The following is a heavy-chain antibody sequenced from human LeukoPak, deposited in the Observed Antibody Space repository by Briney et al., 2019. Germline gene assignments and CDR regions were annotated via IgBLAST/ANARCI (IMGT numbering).Heavy chain of an antibody. J-gene: IGHJ4*02. D-gene: IGHD6-19*01. Sequence: GASVKVSCKASGYSFTTDDINWVRQASGRGLEWMGFINPGSGKTRYPQKFQGRVTMTRDTSINTVYMGLSSLRSEDTATYYCARVFGQWLAVDWGQGTPVIVSS. CDR2: INPGSGKT. V-gene: IGHV1-8*01. CDR3: ARVFGQWLAVD. CDR1: GYSFTTDD.